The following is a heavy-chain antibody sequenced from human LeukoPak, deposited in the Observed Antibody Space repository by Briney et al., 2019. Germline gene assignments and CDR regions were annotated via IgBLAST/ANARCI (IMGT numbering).Heavy chain of an antibody. CDR1: GGSFSGYY. V-gene: IGHV4-34*01. D-gene: IGHD3-10*01. CDR2: INHSGST. CDR3: ATQGNYFDY. J-gene: IGHJ4*02. Sequence: PSETLSLTCAVYGGSFSGYYWSWIRQPPGKGLEWIGEINHSGSTNYNPSLKSRVTISVDMSKNQFSLKLSSVTAADTAVYYCATQGNYFDYWGQGTLVTVSS.